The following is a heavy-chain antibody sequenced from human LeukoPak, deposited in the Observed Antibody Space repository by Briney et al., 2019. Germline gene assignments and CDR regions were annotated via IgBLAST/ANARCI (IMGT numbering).Heavy chain of an antibody. CDR2: IIPIFGTA. Sequence: ASVKVSCKASGGTFSSYAISWVRQAPGQGLEWMGGIIPIFGTANYAQKFQGRVTITADESTSTAYMELSSLRSEDTAVYYCARDNSVGDNAWWFDPWGQGTLVTVSS. CDR3: ARDNSVGDNAWWFDP. J-gene: IGHJ5*02. CDR1: GGTFSSYA. D-gene: IGHD1-26*01. V-gene: IGHV1-69*13.